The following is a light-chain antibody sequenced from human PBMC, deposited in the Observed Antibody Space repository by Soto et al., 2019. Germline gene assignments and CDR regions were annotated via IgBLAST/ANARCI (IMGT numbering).Light chain of an antibody. CDR2: KAS. J-gene: IGKJ1*01. CDR1: QSISSW. CDR3: QQYNSLWT. Sequence: DIQMTQSPSTLSASVGDRVTITCRASQSISSWLAWYQQKPGKAPKLLIYKASSLESGVPSRCSGSGSGTEFTLTISSLQPDDFATYYCQQYNSLWTFGQGTQVEIK. V-gene: IGKV1-5*03.